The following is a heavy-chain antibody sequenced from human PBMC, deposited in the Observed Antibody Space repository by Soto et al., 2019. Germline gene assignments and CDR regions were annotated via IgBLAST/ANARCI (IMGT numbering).Heavy chain of an antibody. D-gene: IGHD2-15*01. CDR3: AKGRPTVVVVAADY. CDR2: ITGSGGTT. CDR1: GFTFNNYA. Sequence: EVQLLESGGGLVQPGGSLRLSCAASGFTFNNYAMSWVRQAPGKGLEWVSAITGSGGTTYYADSVKGRFTISRDNSKNTLYLQMNSLRAEDTAVYYCAKGRPTVVVVAADYWGQGTLVTVSS. V-gene: IGHV3-23*01. J-gene: IGHJ4*02.